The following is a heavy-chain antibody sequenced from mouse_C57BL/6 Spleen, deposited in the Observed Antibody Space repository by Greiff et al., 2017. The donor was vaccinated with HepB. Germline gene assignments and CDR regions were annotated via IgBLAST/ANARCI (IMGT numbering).Heavy chain of an antibody. CDR3: ARLDSSGFSFAY. CDR1: GFTFSSYA. CDR2: ISDGGSYT. D-gene: IGHD3-2*02. J-gene: IGHJ3*01. Sequence: EVKVVESGGGLVKPGGSLKLSCAASGFTFSSYAMSWVRQTPEKRLEWVATISDGGSYTYYPDNVKGRFTISRDNAKNNLYLQMSHLKSEDTAMYYCARLDSSGFSFAYWGQGTLVTVSA. V-gene: IGHV5-4*03.